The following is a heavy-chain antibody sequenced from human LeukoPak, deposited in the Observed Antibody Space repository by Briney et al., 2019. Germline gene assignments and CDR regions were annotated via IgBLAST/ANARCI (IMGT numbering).Heavy chain of an antibody. CDR2: IHHSGSS. V-gene: IGHV4-38-2*02. CDR1: GDSISSGYY. D-gene: IGHD3-22*01. Sequence: KPSETLSLTCTVSGDSISSGYYWGWIRQPPGRGLEWIGSIHHSGSSYYNPSLKSRVTISVDTSKNQFSLMLSSVTAADTAVHYCARYYDGSGSPRFDPWGQGTLVTVSS. J-gene: IGHJ5*02. CDR3: ARYYDGSGSPRFDP.